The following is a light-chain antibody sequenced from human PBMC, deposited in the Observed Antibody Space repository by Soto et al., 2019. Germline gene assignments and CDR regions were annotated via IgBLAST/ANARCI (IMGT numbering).Light chain of an antibody. CDR3: CSYAGSYTYV. J-gene: IGLJ1*01. Sequence: FVLTQPRSVSGSPGQSVTISCTGTSSDVGGYNYVSWYQQHPGKAPKLMIYDVSKRPSGVPDRFSGSKSGNTASLTISGLQAQAEADYYCCSYAGSYTYVFGTGTNVTVL. CDR2: DVS. V-gene: IGLV2-11*01. CDR1: SSDVGGYNY.